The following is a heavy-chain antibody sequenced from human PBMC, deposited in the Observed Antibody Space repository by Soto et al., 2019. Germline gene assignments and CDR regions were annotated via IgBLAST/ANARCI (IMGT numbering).Heavy chain of an antibody. V-gene: IGHV4-4*02. CDR1: GGSISSSNW. CDR2: IYHSGST. Sequence: SETLSLTCAVSGGSISSSNWWSWVRQPPGKGVEWIGEIYHSGSTNYNPSLKSRVTISVDKSKNQFSLKLSSVTAADTAVYYCARGALTGYIAYYYYGMDVWGQGTTVTGSS. CDR3: ARGALTGYIAYYYYGMDV. D-gene: IGHD3-9*01. J-gene: IGHJ6*02.